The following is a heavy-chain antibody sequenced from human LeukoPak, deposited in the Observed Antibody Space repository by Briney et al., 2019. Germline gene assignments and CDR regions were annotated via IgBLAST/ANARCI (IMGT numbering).Heavy chain of an antibody. D-gene: IGHD3-22*01. CDR3: ARDRSSGYYSDAFDI. J-gene: IGHJ3*02. CDR1: GGSISSKTYN. CDR2: TYYTGST. Sequence: PSETLSLTYSISGGSISSKTYNWGWIRQPPGKGLEWVGSTYYTGSTHYNPSLKSRVTISVDTSKNQLSLKLTSVTAADMAVYYCARDRSSGYYSDAFDIWGQGTMVTVSS. V-gene: IGHV4-39*07.